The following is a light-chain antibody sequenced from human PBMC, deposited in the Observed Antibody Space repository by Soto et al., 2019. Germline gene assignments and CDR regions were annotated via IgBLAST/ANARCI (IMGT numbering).Light chain of an antibody. Sequence: EIVMAQSPATVSVAPGGRVTLPCRGRQSVSSNLAWYQQKPGQAPRLLIYDASNRATGIPARFSGSGSGTDFTLTISSLEPEDFAVYYCQQRNNWPPEITFGQGTRLEIK. V-gene: IGKV3-11*01. CDR2: DAS. CDR1: QSVSSN. CDR3: QQRNNWPPEIT. J-gene: IGKJ5*01.